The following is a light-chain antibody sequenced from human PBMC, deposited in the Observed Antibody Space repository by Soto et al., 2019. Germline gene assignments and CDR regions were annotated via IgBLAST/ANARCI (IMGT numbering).Light chain of an antibody. CDR3: ISSAASDNVCPYV. J-gene: IGLJ1*01. CDR2: EVN. V-gene: IGLV2-8*01. Sequence: QSALTQPPSASGSPGQSVTISCTGTSSDVGDYNYVSWYQHHPGKAPKLMIYEVNKRPSGVPDRFSGSKSGNTASLTVSGLQAEGEADHHCISSAASDNVCPYVFGTGTKLTVL. CDR1: SSDVGDYNY.